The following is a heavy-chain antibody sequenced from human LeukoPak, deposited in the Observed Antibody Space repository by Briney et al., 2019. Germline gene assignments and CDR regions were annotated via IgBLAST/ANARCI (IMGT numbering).Heavy chain of an antibody. J-gene: IGHJ3*02. CDR2: INHSGST. V-gene: IGHV4-34*01. CDR1: GGSFSGYY. Sequence: PSETLSLTCAVYGGSFSGYYWSWIRQPPGKGLEWIGEINHSGSTNCNPSLKSRVTISVDTSKNQFSLKLSSVTAADTAVYYCARGLLEIVVVTDAFDIWGQGTMVTVSS. CDR3: ARGLLEIVVVTDAFDI. D-gene: IGHD2-21*02.